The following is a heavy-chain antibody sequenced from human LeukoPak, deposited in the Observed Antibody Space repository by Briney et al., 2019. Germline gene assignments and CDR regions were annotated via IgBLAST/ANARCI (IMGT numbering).Heavy chain of an antibody. CDR3: AQKGADYGDYDY. Sequence: ASVKVSCKASGYTFSGYYMHWVRQAPGQGLEWMGWINPNTGDPYYAQKFQGRVTMTRDTSISTDYMELSTLRSDDTAVYYCAQKGADYGDYDYWGQGTLVTVSS. J-gene: IGHJ4*02. CDR2: INPNTGDP. CDR1: GYTFSGYY. D-gene: IGHD4-17*01. V-gene: IGHV1-2*02.